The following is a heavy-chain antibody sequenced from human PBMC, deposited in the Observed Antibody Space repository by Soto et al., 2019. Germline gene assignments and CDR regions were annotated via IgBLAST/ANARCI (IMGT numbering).Heavy chain of an antibody. V-gene: IGHV4-59*01. D-gene: IGHD2-15*01. CDR3: ARVWVECSCDSCYYYGMDV. CDR2: IYYSGST. J-gene: IGHJ6*02. Sequence: SETLSLTCTVSGGSISSYYWSWIRQPPGKGLEWIGYIYYSGSTNYNPSLKSRVTISVDTSKNQFSLKLSSVTAADTAVYYCARVWVECSCDSCYYYGMDVWGQRTTVPV. CDR1: GGSISSYY.